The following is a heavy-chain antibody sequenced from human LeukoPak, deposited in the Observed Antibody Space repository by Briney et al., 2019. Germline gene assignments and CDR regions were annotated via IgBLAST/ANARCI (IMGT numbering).Heavy chain of an antibody. J-gene: IGHJ5*02. CDR1: GGSLSSGNFY. V-gene: IGHV4-30-4*01. CDR3: ARKYPDHWFDP. D-gene: IGHD6-6*01. Sequence: SQTLSLTCTVSGGSLSSGNFYWSWIRQPPGKGLEWIGYIFYLGSTYYNLSLKRRVTMSVDTSKNQFSLKLRSVTAADTAVYYCARKYPDHWFDPWGQGTLVTVSS. CDR2: IFYLGST.